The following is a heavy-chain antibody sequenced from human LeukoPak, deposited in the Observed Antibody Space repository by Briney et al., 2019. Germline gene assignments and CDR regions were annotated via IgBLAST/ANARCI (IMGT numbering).Heavy chain of an antibody. J-gene: IGHJ4*02. CDR3: ARVRYTVLRPDY. CDR2: INPNSGGT. CDR1: GYTFAGYY. V-gene: IGHV1-2*02. Sequence: ASAKVSCKASGYTFAGYYMHWVRQALGQGLEWMGWINPNSGGTNYAQKFQGRVTMTRDTSISTAYMELSRLRSDDTAVYYCARVRYTVLRPDYWGQGTLVTVSS. D-gene: IGHD3-3*01.